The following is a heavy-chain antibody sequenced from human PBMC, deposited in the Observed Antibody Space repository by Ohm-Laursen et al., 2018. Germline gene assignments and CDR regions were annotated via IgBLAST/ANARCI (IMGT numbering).Heavy chain of an antibody. CDR1: GFTFSSHG. V-gene: IGHV3-23*01. CDR3: ARGPSGTATIG. Sequence: SLRLSCTASGFTFSSHGINWVRQAPGKGLEWVSGISGSGDTTYYADSVKGRFTISRDNSRNTLDLQMNSLRAEDTAVYYCARGPSGTATIGRGQGTLVTVSS. D-gene: IGHD5-24*01. J-gene: IGHJ4*02. CDR2: ISGSGDTT.